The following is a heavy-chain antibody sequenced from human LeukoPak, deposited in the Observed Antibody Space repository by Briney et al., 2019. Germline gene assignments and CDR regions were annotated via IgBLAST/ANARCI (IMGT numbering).Heavy chain of an antibody. J-gene: IGHJ6*02. CDR3: ARDRGLTAQPPYGWDL. Sequence: SVKVSCKASVGTFSRSAITWVRQAPGQGLEWMGRIIPVLKITNYAQKFQGRVTITADTSTSTAYMELSSLRSEETAVYYCARDRGLTAQPPYGWDLWGQGTTVTVSS. V-gene: IGHV1-69*04. CDR1: VGTFSRSA. D-gene: IGHD3-10*01. CDR2: IIPVLKIT.